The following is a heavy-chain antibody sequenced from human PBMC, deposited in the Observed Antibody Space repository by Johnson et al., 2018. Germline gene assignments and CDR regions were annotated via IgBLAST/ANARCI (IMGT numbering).Heavy chain of an antibody. CDR1: GFTFSSYG. CDR2: MSNDGSNK. J-gene: IGHJ4*02. D-gene: IGHD6-19*01. CDR3: AKRFQEDSSGWYVIDY. Sequence: QVQLVESGGGVVQPGRSLRLSCAASGFTFSSYGMHWVRQAPGKGLEWVAIMSNDGSNKYYADSVKGRFTISRDNSKNTLYLQMNSLRAEDTAVYYCAKRFQEDSSGWYVIDYWGQGTLVTVS. V-gene: IGHV3-30*18.